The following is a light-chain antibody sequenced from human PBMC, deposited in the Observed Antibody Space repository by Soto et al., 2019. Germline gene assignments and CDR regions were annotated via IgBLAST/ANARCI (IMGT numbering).Light chain of an antibody. V-gene: IGKV3-20*01. CDR1: QSVMSNF. CDR3: QHYGCSPRT. J-gene: IGKJ1*01. CDR2: ASS. Sequence: EIELTQSPGSLSLYLGERATLSCRASQSVMSNFLSWYQQKPGQPPMLLNYASSSRATVIPDIFSGSGSGTVSTLIISILHPEYFADYYRQHYGCSPRTFGQGTKVDNK.